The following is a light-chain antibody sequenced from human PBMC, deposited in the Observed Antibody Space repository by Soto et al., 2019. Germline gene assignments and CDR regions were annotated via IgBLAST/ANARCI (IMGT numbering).Light chain of an antibody. V-gene: IGKV1D-12*01. CDR3: QQSNSFPLT. CDR2: AAS. J-gene: IGKJ1*01. CDR1: QAISTW. Sequence: GDRVTITCRASQAISTWLAWYQQKPGKAPKLLIYAASNLQTGVPSRFSGSGSGTDFTLTISSLQPEDFATYYCQQSNSFPLTFGQGTKVEMK.